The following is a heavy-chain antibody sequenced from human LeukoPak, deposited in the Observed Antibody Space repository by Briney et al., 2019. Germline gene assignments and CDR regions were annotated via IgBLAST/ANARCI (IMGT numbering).Heavy chain of an antibody. Sequence: GESLKISCKGSGYSFTSYWIGWVRQMPGKGLEWMGIIYPGDSDTRYSPSFQGQVTISADKSISTAYLQWSSLKASDTAMYYCARRFGCSSTSCNYFDYWGQGTLVTVSS. CDR1: GYSFTSYW. CDR2: IYPGDSDT. D-gene: IGHD2-2*01. J-gene: IGHJ4*02. CDR3: ARRFGCSSTSCNYFDY. V-gene: IGHV5-51*01.